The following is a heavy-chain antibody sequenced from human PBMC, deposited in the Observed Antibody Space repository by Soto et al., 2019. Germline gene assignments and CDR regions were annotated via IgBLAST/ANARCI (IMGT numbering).Heavy chain of an antibody. Sequence: GGSLRLSCAASGFTFSIYAMHWVRQAPGKGLEWVAVISFDGSIKHYADSVKGRFTISRDNSENTLYVEMNSLRGEDTAVYYCARGRYCSGTSCYTDYYFGMDVWGQGTTVTVSS. D-gene: IGHD2-2*02. CDR2: ISFDGSIK. CDR1: GFTFSIYA. V-gene: IGHV3-30-3*01. J-gene: IGHJ6*02. CDR3: ARGRYCSGTSCYTDYYFGMDV.